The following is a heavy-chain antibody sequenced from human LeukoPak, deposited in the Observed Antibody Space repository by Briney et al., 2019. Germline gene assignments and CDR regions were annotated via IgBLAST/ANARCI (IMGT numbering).Heavy chain of an antibody. CDR3: ARDRQVYFDI. V-gene: IGHV3-23*01. D-gene: IGHD2-8*01. J-gene: IGHJ3*02. CDR1: GFTFTTYA. CDR2: ITGSGGST. Sequence: GGSLRLSCGASGFTFTTYAMTWVRQAPGKGLEWVSSITGSGGSTYYGDSVKGRSTISRDNAKNSLYLQMNSLRAEDTAVYYCARDRQVYFDIWGQGTMVTVSS.